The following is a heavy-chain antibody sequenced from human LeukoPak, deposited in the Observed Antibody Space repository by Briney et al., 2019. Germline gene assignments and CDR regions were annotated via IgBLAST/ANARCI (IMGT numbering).Heavy chain of an antibody. CDR1: GGSISSSSYY. CDR2: IYYSGST. D-gene: IGHD3-3*01. Sequence: SETLSLTCTVSGGSISSSSYYWGWIRQPPGKGLEWIGSIYYSGSTYYNPSLKSRVTISVDTSKNQFSLKLSSVTAADTAVYYCARRYYDFWSGVPGGFDPWGQGTLVTVSS. J-gene: IGHJ5*02. CDR3: ARRYYDFWSGVPGGFDP. V-gene: IGHV4-39*01.